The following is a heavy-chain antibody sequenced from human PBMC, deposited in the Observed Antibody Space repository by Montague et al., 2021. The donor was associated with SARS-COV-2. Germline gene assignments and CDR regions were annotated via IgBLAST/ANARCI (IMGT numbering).Heavy chain of an antibody. V-gene: IGHV4-59*02. D-gene: IGHD1-14*01. CDR1: GASVGSSG. CDR2: FYSVGST. CDR3: ARETMTADAFDI. J-gene: IGHJ3*02. Sequence: SETLSLTCTVSGASVGSSGWGWIRQSPGKGPEWIGYFYSVGSTDYNPSLKSRATISRDTSKNQFSLKVRSVTAADTAVYYCARETMTADAFDIWGQGTMVTVPS.